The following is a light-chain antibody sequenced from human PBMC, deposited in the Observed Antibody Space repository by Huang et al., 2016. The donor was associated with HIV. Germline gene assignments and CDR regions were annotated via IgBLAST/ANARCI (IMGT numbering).Light chain of an antibody. CDR1: QSISTY. CDR2: DAS. V-gene: IGKV3-11*01. J-gene: IGKJ4*01. Sequence: EIVLTQSPATLSLSPGEGATLSCRASQSISTYLAWYQQKPGQAPRLLIYDASTRATGIPARFSGSGSGTDFTLTITSLEPEDYAVYNCQQRTMWTPGLTFGGGTKVEI. CDR3: QQRTMWTPGLT.